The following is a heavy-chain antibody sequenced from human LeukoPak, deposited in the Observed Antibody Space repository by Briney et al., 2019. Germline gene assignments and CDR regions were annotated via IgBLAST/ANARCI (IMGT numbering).Heavy chain of an antibody. D-gene: IGHD5-12*01. CDR2: IYYSGST. Sequence: SETLSLTCTVSGGSISSGGYYLSWIRQHPGKGLEWIGYIYYSGSTYYNPSLKSRVTISVDTSKNQFSLKLSSVTAADTAVYYCARVYSGYEVLFVFDYWGQGTLVTVSS. V-gene: IGHV4-31*03. CDR3: ARVYSGYEVLFVFDY. J-gene: IGHJ4*02. CDR1: GGSISSGGYY.